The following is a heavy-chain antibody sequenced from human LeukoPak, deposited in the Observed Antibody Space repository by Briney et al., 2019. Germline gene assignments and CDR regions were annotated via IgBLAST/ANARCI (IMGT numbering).Heavy chain of an antibody. CDR1: GFTFSSYE. D-gene: IGHD2-21*01. CDR2: ISSSSSTI. J-gene: IGHJ3*01. CDR3: ARGDSSSILINDAFDF. Sequence: GRSLRLSCAASGFTFSSYEMNWIRQAPGKGLEWVAYISSSSSTIYYADSVKGRFTISRDNAKNSLSQQLSGLRGEDTALYYCARGDSSSILINDAFDFWGQGTMVTVSS. V-gene: IGHV3-48*03.